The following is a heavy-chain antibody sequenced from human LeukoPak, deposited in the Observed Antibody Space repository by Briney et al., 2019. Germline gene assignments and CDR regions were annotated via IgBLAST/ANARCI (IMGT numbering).Heavy chain of an antibody. D-gene: IGHD6-13*01. CDR3: AGAAAGWFGGAEYFQH. CDR2: IYYSGST. V-gene: IGHV4-59*01. J-gene: IGHJ1*01. Sequence: SETLSLTCTVSGGSISSYYWSWIRQPPGKGLEWIGYIYYSGSTNYNPSLKSRVTISVDTSKNQFSLKLSSVTAADTAVYYCAGAAAGWFGGAEYFQHWGLGTLVTASS. CDR1: GGSISSYY.